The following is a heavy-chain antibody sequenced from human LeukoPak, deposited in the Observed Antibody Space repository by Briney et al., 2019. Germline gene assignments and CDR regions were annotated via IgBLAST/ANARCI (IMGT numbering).Heavy chain of an antibody. CDR2: ISWNSGSI. V-gene: IGHV3-9*01. CDR1: GFTFDDYA. J-gene: IGHJ4*02. Sequence: GGSLRLSCAASGFTFDDYAMHWVRQAPGKGLEWVSGISWNSGSIGYADSVKGRFTISRDNAKNSLYLQMNSLRAGDTALYYCAGSYGSGSYSYWGQGTLVTVSS. CDR3: AGSYGSGSYSY. D-gene: IGHD3-10*01.